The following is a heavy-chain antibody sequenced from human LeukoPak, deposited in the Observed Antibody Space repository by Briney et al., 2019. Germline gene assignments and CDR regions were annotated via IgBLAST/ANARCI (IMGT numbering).Heavy chain of an antibody. V-gene: IGHV3-66*01. CDR1: GLIVSSNY. CDR2: IYSGGST. D-gene: IGHD2-15*01. CDR3: AGLPTCSSEFDY. Sequence: GGSLRLSCAASGLIVSSNYMSWVRQAPGKGLEWVSVIYSGGSTSYADSVKGRFTISRDNSKNTLYLQMNSLRAEDTAVYYCAGLPTCSSEFDYWGQGTLVTVSS. J-gene: IGHJ4*02.